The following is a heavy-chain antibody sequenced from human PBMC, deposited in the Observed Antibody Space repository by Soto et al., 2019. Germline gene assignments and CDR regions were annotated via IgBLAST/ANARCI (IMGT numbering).Heavy chain of an antibody. CDR1: GGSVSSGSYY. V-gene: IGHV4-61*01. J-gene: IGHJ6*02. D-gene: IGHD2-2*02. CDR3: AREYCSSTSCYTGYYYYGMDV. CDR2: IYYSGST. Sequence: SETLSLTCTVSGGSVSSGSYYWSWIRQPPGKGLEWIGYIYYSGSTNYNPSLKSRVTISVDTSKNQFSLKLSSVTAADTAVYYCAREYCSSTSCYTGYYYYGMDVWGQGTTVPSP.